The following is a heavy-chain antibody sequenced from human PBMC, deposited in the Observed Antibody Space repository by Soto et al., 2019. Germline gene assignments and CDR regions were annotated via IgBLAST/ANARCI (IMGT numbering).Heavy chain of an antibody. Sequence: QVQLVQSGAEVKKPGSSVKVSCKVSGGPFSDYAVSWVRQAPGQGLEWMGGIIPMFGTANYAQKFQGRVTITADESTTTAYMELSSLRSEDKAVYYCARDLDYYGSGNYYNRIDYWGQGTLVTVSS. V-gene: IGHV1-69*01. J-gene: IGHJ4*02. CDR3: ARDLDYYGSGNYYNRIDY. CDR2: IIPMFGTA. D-gene: IGHD3-10*01. CDR1: GGPFSDYA.